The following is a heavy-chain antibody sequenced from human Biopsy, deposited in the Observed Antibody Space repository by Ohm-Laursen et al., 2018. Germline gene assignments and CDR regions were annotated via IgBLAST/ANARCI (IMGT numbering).Heavy chain of an antibody. D-gene: IGHD2-2*01. CDR1: GFTFSSYS. CDR2: ISFGSGYI. J-gene: IGHJ4*02. Sequence: GQTLSLTCAASGFTFSSYSMNWVRQAPGKGLEWVSSISFGSGYIYYADSVKGRFTISRDNAENSLYLQVNSLRAEDTAVYYCARGHCSSTSCRPYYFDYWGQGTLVTVSS. V-gene: IGHV3-21*01. CDR3: ARGHCSSTSCRPYYFDY.